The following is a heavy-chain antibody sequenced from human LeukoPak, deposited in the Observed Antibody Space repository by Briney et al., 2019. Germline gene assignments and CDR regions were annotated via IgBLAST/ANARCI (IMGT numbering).Heavy chain of an antibody. Sequence: SETLSLTCTVSGGSISGYYWSWIRQPPGKGLEWIGYIYYSGSINYNPSLKSRVTISVDTSKNQFSLKLSSVTAADTAVYYCARVGAAAGVNYDYYYYYMDVWGKGTTVTISS. D-gene: IGHD6-13*01. CDR1: GGSISGYY. V-gene: IGHV4-59*08. CDR3: ARVGAAAGVNYDYYYYYMDV. CDR2: IYYSGSI. J-gene: IGHJ6*03.